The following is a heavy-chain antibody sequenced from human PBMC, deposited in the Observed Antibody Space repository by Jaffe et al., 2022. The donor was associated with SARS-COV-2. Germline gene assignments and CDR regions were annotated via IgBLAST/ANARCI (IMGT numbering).Heavy chain of an antibody. V-gene: IGHV4-59*01. Sequence: QVQLQESGPGLVKPSETLSLTCTVSGGSISSYYWSWIRQPPGKGLEWIGYIYYSGSTNYNPSLKSRVTISVDTSKNQFSLKLSSVTAADTAVYYCARKPYYYYYGMDVWGQGTTVTVSS. CDR1: GGSISSYY. J-gene: IGHJ6*02. CDR2: IYYSGST. CDR3: ARKPYYYYYGMDV.